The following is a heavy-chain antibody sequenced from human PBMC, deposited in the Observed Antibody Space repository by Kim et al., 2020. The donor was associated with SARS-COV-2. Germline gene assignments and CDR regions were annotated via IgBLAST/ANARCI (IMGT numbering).Heavy chain of an antibody. Sequence: CYNQSHKRRVTISVDTAKDQFSRKLGSGTAADTAVYYCARLQYSTSPFDPWGQGTLVTVSS. D-gene: IGHD6-6*01. V-gene: IGHV4-39*01. J-gene: IGHJ5*02. CDR3: ARLQYSTSPFDP.